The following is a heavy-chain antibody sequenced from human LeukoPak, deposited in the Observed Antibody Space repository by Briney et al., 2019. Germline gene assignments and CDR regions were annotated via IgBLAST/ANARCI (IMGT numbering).Heavy chain of an antibody. CDR2: ISGSGGST. D-gene: IGHD3-22*01. J-gene: IGHJ4*02. CDR1: GFTFSSYG. V-gene: IGHV3-23*01. CDR3: AKDYEADVVVITETTSFFDY. Sequence: GGSLRLSCAASGFTFSSYGMSSVRQAPGKGLEWVSAISGSGGSTYYADSVKGRFTISRDNSKNTLYLQMNSLRAEDTAVYYCAKDYEADVVVITETTSFFDYWGQGTLVTVSS.